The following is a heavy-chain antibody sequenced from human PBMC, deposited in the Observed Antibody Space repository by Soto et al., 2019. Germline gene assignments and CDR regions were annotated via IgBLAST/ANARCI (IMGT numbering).Heavy chain of an antibody. J-gene: IGHJ6*02. CDR3: EAEMTFGKLSVV. Sequence: VQLLQSGAEVKKPGSSVKVSCKASGDTDTNYVISWVRQAPGQGLEWMGGIFPKFGTTYSAQKLQDRLTITADESTSTVYMQLSSLRLDDTAVYYCEAEMTFGKLSVVWGQGTTVTVSS. CDR2: IFPKFGTT. D-gene: IGHD3-16*02. V-gene: IGHV1-69*01. CDR1: GDTDTNYV.